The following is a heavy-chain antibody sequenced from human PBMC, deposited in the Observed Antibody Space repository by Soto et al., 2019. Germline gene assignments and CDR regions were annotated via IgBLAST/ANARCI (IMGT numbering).Heavy chain of an antibody. Sequence: GGSLRLSCAASGFTFDDYAMHWVRQAPGKGLEWVSGISWNSGSIGYADSVKGRFTISRDNAKNSLYLQMNSLRAEDTALYYCAKGYGVVILSPLDYWGQGTLVTVSS. CDR1: GFTFDDYA. CDR3: AKGYGVVILSPLDY. D-gene: IGHD3-3*01. CDR2: ISWNSGSI. J-gene: IGHJ4*02. V-gene: IGHV3-9*01.